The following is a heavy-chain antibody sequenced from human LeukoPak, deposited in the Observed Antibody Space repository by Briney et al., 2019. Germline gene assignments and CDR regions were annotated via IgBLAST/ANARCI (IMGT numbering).Heavy chain of an antibody. V-gene: IGHV3-30-3*01. J-gene: IGHJ4*02. CDR3: ARESSGSTSWPSFDY. D-gene: IGHD2-2*01. CDR1: GFTFSSYA. CDR2: ISYDGSNK. Sequence: GGSLRLSCAASGFTFSSYAMHWVRQAPGKGLEWVAVISYDGSNKYYADSVKGRFTISRDNSKNTLYLQMNSLRAEDTAVYYCARESSGSTSWPSFDYWGQGTLVTVSS.